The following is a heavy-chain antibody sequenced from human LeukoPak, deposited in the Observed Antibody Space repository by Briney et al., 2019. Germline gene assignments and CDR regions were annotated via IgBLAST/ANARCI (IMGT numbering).Heavy chain of an antibody. CDR1: GGTFSSYA. CDR3: AREANPGLIAIAAAVTFDY. Sequence: ASVKVSCKASGGTFSSYAISWVRQAPGQGLEWMGGIIPIFGTANYAQKFQGRVTITADESTSTAYMELSSLRSEDTAVYYCAREANPGLIAIAAAVTFDYWGQGTLVTVPS. J-gene: IGHJ4*02. D-gene: IGHD6-13*01. V-gene: IGHV1-69*13. CDR2: IIPIFGTA.